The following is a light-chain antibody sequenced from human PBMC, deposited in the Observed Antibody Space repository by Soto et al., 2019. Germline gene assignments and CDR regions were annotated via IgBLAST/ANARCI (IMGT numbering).Light chain of an antibody. Sequence: QAVVTQEPSLTVSPGGTVTLTCGSSTGAVTNGHYPYWFQQKPGQAPRTLIYDTTNRHSWTPARFSGSLLGGKAALTLSGAQPEDEDDYYCLISYNGPYVSGTGTKVTVL. V-gene: IGLV7-46*01. J-gene: IGLJ1*01. CDR1: TGAVTNGHY. CDR2: DTT. CDR3: LISYNGPYV.